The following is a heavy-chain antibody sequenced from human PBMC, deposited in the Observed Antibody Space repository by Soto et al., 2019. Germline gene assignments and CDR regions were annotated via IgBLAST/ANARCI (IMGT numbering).Heavy chain of an antibody. V-gene: IGHV3-73*01. D-gene: IGHD2-15*01. Sequence: EVQLVESGGGLVQPGGSLKLSCAASGFTFSDSALHWVRQASGKGLEWVGRIKTKPNNYATAYGASVQGRFTISRDDSKSTAYLQMNSLKTEDTALYFCTRSPDADCGVSSCRNWFDPWGQGILVTVSS. J-gene: IGHJ5*02. CDR1: GFTFSDSA. CDR3: TRSPDADCGVSSCRNWFDP. CDR2: IKTKPNNYAT.